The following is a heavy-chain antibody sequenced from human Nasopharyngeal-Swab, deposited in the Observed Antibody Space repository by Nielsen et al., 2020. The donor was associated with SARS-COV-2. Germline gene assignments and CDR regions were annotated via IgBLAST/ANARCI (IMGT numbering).Heavy chain of an antibody. Sequence: GGSLRLSCSASGFTFSSYAMHWVRQAPGKGLEYVSAISSNGGSTYYADSVKGRFTISRDNSKNTLYLQMSSLRAEDTAVYYCARDYGDYPLGYWGQGTLVTVSS. CDR2: ISSNGGST. CDR1: GFTFSSYA. CDR3: ARDYGDYPLGY. D-gene: IGHD4-17*01. J-gene: IGHJ4*02. V-gene: IGHV3-64D*06.